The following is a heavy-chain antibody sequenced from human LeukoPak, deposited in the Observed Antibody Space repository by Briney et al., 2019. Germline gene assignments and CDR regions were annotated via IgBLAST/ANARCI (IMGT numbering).Heavy chain of an antibody. J-gene: IGHJ4*02. CDR3: ARSSGYYKHFDY. D-gene: IGHD3-22*01. Sequence: PGGSLRLSCAASGFTFSSYAMHWVRQAPGKGLEWVAVISYDGSNKYYADSVKGRFTISRDNSKNTLYLQMNSLRAEDTAVYYCARSSGYYKHFDYWGQGTLVTVSS. V-gene: IGHV3-30-3*01. CDR1: GFTFSSYA. CDR2: ISYDGSNK.